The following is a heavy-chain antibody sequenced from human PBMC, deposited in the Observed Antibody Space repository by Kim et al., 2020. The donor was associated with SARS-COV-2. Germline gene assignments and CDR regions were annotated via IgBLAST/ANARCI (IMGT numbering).Heavy chain of an antibody. V-gene: IGHV4-31*03. J-gene: IGHJ4*02. CDR3: ARAPRRIITIFGVVTHFDY. D-gene: IGHD3-3*01. CDR2: IYYSGSP. Sequence: SETLSLTCTVSCGSISSGGYYWSWIRQHPGKGLEWIGYIYYSGSPYYNPSLKSRVTISVDTSKNQFSLKLSSVTAADTAVYYCARAPRRIITIFGVVTHFDYWGQGTLVTVSS. CDR1: CGSISSGGYY.